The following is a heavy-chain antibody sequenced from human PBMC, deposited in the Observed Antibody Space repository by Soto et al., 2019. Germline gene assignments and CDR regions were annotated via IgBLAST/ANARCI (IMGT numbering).Heavy chain of an antibody. CDR2: ISAYNGNT. J-gene: IGHJ3*02. D-gene: IGHD2-15*01. Sequence: ASVKVSCKASGYTFTSYGISWVRQAPGQGLEWMGWISAYNGNTNYAQKLQGRVTMTTDTSTSTAYMELRSLRSDDTAVYYCARYCSGGSCYSPFAFDIWGQGTMVTVSS. CDR1: GYTFTSYG. V-gene: IGHV1-18*01. CDR3: ARYCSGGSCYSPFAFDI.